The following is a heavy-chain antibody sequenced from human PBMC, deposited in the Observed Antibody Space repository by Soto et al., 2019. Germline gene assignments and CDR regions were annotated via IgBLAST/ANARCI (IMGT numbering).Heavy chain of an antibody. V-gene: IGHV4-59*11. CDR3: ARLRDRSGTASIYNGMDV. CDR1: GVSLTSHY. Sequence: SETLSLTCRVSGVSLTSHYWTWIRQSPGKGLEWIGYIYYSGSTNYSPSLKSRLTMSIDTPSNQFSLNLSSVTAADTAIYYCARLRDRSGTASIYNGMDVWGPGTMVTVSS. J-gene: IGHJ6*02. CDR2: IYYSGST. D-gene: IGHD3-22*01.